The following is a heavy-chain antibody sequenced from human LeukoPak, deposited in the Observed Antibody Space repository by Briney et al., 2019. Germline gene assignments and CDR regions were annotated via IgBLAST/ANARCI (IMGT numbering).Heavy chain of an antibody. CDR3: ARGPNLYTYGSYEYFDY. J-gene: IGHJ4*02. D-gene: IGHD5-18*01. V-gene: IGHV4-38-2*02. CDR1: DYSISSSYY. Sequence: SETLSLTCTVSDYSISSSYYWGWVRQPPGKGLEWIGSIYRSGNTYYNPSLKSRVTISVDTSKKQFSLKVTSVTAADTAVYYCARGPNLYTYGSYEYFDYWGQGTLVTVSS. CDR2: IYRSGNT.